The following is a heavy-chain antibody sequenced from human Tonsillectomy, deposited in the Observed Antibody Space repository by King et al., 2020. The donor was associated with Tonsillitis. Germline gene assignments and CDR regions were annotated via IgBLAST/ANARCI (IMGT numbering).Heavy chain of an antibody. CDR2: ISGSGGST. CDR3: ATLEGADYGDFLDF. CDR1: GFNFSRYG. D-gene: IGHD4-17*01. Sequence: VQLVESGGGLVQPGGSLRLSCGVSGFNFSRYGMHWVRQAPGKGLEWVSAISGSGGSTYYADSVKGRFTISRDNPKNTLYLQMNSLRAEDTAVYYCATLEGADYGDFLDFWGQGTMVTVSS. V-gene: IGHV3-23*04. J-gene: IGHJ3*01.